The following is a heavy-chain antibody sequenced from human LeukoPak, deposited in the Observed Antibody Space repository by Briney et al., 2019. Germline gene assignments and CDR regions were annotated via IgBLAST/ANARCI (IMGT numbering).Heavy chain of an antibody. V-gene: IGHV3-23*01. CDR3: AKAPHHFDY. J-gene: IGHJ4*02. Sequence: PGGSLRLSCAASGFTFSNFAMSWVRQAPGKGLEWVSTISGGGGSTYFADSVKGRFTISRDSSKNTLYLQMNSLRAEDTAVYYCAKAPHHFDYWGQGTLVTVSS. CDR2: ISGGGGST. CDR1: GFTFSNFA.